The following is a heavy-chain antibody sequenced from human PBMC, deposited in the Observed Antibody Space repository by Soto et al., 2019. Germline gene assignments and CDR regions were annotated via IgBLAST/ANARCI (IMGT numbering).Heavy chain of an antibody. CDR3: ARAGQYYDASGYAN. J-gene: IGHJ4*02. D-gene: IGHD3-22*01. V-gene: IGHV1-18*01. Sequence: QVKLVQSGTEVKKPGASIKVSCKASGYSFATSGMSWVRQAPGQGLEWMGWISDYKGNTNYDQNLQDRVTMTTDTSTNTAHLEVRNLRSDDTAVYYCARAGQYYDASGYANWGQGTLVTVSS. CDR2: ISDYKGNT. CDR1: GYSFATSG.